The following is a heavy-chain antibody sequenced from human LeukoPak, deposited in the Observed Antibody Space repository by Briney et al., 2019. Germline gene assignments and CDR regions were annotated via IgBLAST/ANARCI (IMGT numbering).Heavy chain of an antibody. CDR1: GFTFSSYG. D-gene: IGHD3-22*01. CDR2: ISYDGSNK. Sequence: SGGSLRLSCAASGFTFSSYGMHWVRQAPGKGLEWVAVISYDGSNKYYADSVKGRFTISRDNAKNSLYLQMNSLRAEDTAVYYCAREACYDSRCYGMDVWGQGTTVTVSS. J-gene: IGHJ6*02. CDR3: AREACYDSRCYGMDV. V-gene: IGHV3-30*03.